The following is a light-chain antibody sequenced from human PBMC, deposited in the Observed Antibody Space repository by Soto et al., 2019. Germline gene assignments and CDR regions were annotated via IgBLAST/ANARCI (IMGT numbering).Light chain of an antibody. J-gene: IGKJ5*01. V-gene: IGKV3-20*01. Sequence: EIVLTQSPGTLSLSQGERATLSCRASQSVTSTYLAWYQQKPGQAPRLLIYGASSRATGIPDRFSGTGSETDFTLTINRLEPEDFAVYYCQQYENSPITFGQGTRLEI. CDR1: QSVTSTY. CDR2: GAS. CDR3: QQYENSPIT.